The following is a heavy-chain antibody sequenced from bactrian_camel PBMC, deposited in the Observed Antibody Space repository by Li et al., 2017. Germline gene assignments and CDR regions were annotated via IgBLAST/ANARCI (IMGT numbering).Heavy chain of an antibody. CDR3: AADKCDDWKVAGASYKY. CDR1: GDTSRTHC. J-gene: IGHJ4*01. CDR2: IRSSGST. Sequence: HVQLVESGGGSAQAGGSLTLSCVASGDTSRTHCMAWFRQAPGKEREGLAHIRSSGSTTYADSVKGRFTISKDNAKNTLYLQMNGLKPEDTAMYYCAADKCDDWKVAGASYKYWGQGTQVTVS. V-gene: IGHV3S53*01. D-gene: IGHD1*01.